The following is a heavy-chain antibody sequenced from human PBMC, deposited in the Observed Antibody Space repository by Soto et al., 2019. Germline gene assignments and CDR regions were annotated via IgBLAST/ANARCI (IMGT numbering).Heavy chain of an antibody. CDR2: INPNSGGT. CDR1: GYAFTGYY. V-gene: IGHV1-2*02. CDR3: ASRSSGWYYYYYGMDV. J-gene: IGHJ6*02. Sequence: ASVKVSCKASGYAFTGYYMHWVRQAPGQGLEWMGWINPNSGGTNYAQKFQGRVTMTRDTSISTAYMELSRLRSDDTAVYYCASRSSGWYYYYYGMDVWGQGTTVTVSS. D-gene: IGHD6-19*01.